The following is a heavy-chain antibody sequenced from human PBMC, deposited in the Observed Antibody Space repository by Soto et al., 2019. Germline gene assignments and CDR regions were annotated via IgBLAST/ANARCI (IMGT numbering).Heavy chain of an antibody. CDR1: GGSISSGGYS. V-gene: IGHV4-30-2*01. CDR2: INHSGST. CDR3: ARDKITGLFDY. D-gene: IGHD2-8*02. J-gene: IGHJ4*02. Sequence: PSETLSLTCAVSGGSISSGGYSWSWIRQPPGKGLEWIGYINHSGSTNYNPSLKSRVTISVDTSKNQFSLKLTSATAADTAVYYCARDKITGLFDYWGQGTLVTVSS.